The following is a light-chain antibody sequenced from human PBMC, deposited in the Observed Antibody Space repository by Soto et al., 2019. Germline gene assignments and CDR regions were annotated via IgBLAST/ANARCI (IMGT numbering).Light chain of an antibody. J-gene: IGKJ1*01. CDR1: RGVSANY. CDR3: QQYGSSPRT. Sequence: ENLLTQSPGTLSLSPGEGATLSCRASRGVSANYLAWYQQKPGQAPTLLIYGASSRATGISDRFTGSGSGTDFTLTITTLEPEDFAVYYCQQYGSSPRTFGLGTKVDIK. CDR2: GAS. V-gene: IGKV3-20*01.